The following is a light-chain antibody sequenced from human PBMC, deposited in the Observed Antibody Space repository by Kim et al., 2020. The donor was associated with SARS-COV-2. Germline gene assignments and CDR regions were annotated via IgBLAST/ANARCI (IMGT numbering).Light chain of an antibody. Sequence: GDRVTITGLASQNILSRLAWYQQKPEKTPKLLMYMASTLETGVPSRFSGSGSGTEFTLTISSLQPDDFAAYYCQQYGNYRRNFGQGTKLEI. CDR2: MAS. CDR3: QQYGNYRRN. J-gene: IGKJ2*01. V-gene: IGKV1-5*03. CDR1: QNILSR.